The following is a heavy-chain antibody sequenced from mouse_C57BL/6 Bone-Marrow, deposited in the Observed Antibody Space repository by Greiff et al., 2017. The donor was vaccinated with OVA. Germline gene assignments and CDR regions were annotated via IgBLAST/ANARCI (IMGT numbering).Heavy chain of an antibody. V-gene: IGHV14-4*01. D-gene: IGHD3-3*01. CDR1: GFNIKDDY. CDR2: IDPENGDT. CDR3: TTQGQYYFDY. Sequence: EVKLMESGAELVRPGASVKLSCTASGFNIKDDYMHWVKQRPEQGLEWIGWIDPENGDTEYASKFQGKATITADTSSNTAYLQLSSLTSEDAAVYYCTTQGQYYFDYWGQGTTLTVSS. J-gene: IGHJ2*01.